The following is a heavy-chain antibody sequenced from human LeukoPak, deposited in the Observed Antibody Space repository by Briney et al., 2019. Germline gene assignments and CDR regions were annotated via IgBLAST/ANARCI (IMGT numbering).Heavy chain of an antibody. CDR3: ARDLKGIAAFDY. Sequence: PGGSLRLSCAASGFTFSSYSMNWVRQAPGKGLEWVSYISSSSTIHYADSVKGRFTISRDNAKNSLYLQMNSLRAEDTAVYYCARDLKGIAAFDYWGQGTLVTVSS. V-gene: IGHV3-48*01. CDR1: GFTFSSYS. J-gene: IGHJ4*02. CDR2: ISSSSTI. D-gene: IGHD6-25*01.